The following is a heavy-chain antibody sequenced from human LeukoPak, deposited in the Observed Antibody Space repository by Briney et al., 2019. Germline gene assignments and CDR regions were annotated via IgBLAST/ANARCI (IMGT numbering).Heavy chain of an antibody. V-gene: IGHV3-48*03. J-gene: IGHJ6*03. D-gene: IGHD3-3*01. Sequence: PGGSLRLSCAASGFTFSNFEMNWVRQAPGKGLEWVSYISSSGSSIYYEDSVKGRFTISRDNAKNSLYLQMNSLRADDTAVYYCAGGFGVAYYYYSMDVWGKGTTVTISS. CDR1: GFTFSNFE. CDR3: AGGFGVAYYYYSMDV. CDR2: ISSSGSSI.